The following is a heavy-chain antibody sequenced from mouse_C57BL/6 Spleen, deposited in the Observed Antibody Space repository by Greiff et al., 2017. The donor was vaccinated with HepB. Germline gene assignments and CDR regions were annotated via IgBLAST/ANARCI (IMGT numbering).Heavy chain of an antibody. Sequence: VKLQQPGAELVKPGASVKLSCKASGYTFTSYWMHWVKQRPGQGLEWIGMIHPNSGSTNYNEKFKSKATLTVDKSSSTAYMQLSSLTSEDSAVYYCAKERAYDYDGGVPDYWGQGTTLTVSS. CDR1: GYTFTSYW. CDR3: AKERAYDYDGGVPDY. CDR2: IHPNSGST. V-gene: IGHV1-64*01. D-gene: IGHD2-4*01. J-gene: IGHJ2*01.